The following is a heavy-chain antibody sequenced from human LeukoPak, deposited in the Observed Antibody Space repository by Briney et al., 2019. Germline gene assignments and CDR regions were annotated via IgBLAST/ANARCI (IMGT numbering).Heavy chain of an antibody. V-gene: IGHV4-59*01. CDR2: IYYSGST. CDR3: ARESAAVVNWFDP. Sequence: SETLSLTCTVSGGSISSYYWSWIRQPPGKGLEWIGYIYYSGSTNYNPSLKSRVTISVDTSKNQFSLKLSSVTAAGTAVYYCARESAAVVNWFDPWGQGTLVTVSS. D-gene: IGHD6-13*01. CDR1: GGSISSYY. J-gene: IGHJ5*02.